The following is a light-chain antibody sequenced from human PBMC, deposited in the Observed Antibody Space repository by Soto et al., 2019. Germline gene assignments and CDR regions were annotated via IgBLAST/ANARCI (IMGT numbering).Light chain of an antibody. CDR3: ISYTVSRSYV. CDR2: SVS. CDR1: SSDIGAYDH. Sequence: QSALTQPASVSGSPGQSITISCSGTSSDIGAYDHVAWFQQFPGKTPKLVIYSVSNRPSGVSYRFSGSKSGNTASLTISGLQADDEADYYCISYTVSRSYVFGPGTKLPS. V-gene: IGLV2-14*01. J-gene: IGLJ1*01.